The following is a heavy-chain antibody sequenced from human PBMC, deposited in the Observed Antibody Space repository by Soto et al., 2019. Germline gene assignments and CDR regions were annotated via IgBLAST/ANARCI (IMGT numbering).Heavy chain of an antibody. CDR2: INPNSGGT. CDR1: GYTFTGYY. D-gene: IGHD3-22*01. CDR3: ARGDSSGYITWFDP. J-gene: IGHJ5*02. V-gene: IGHV1-2*04. Sequence: ASVKVSCKASGYTFTGYYMHWVRQAPGQGLEWMGWINPNSGGTNYAQKFQGWVTMTRDTSISTAYMELSRLRSDDTAVYYCARGDSSGYITWFDPWGQGTLVTVSS.